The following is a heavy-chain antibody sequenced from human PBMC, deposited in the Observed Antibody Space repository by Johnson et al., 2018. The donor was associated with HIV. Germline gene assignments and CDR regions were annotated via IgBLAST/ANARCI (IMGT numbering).Heavy chain of an antibody. CDR2: ISYAGNSK. Sequence: QVQLVESGGGVVQPGRSLRLSCAASGFTFSSYPMHWVRQAPGKGLAWVGVISYAGNSKYYGDSVKGRFTISRDNSKNTLYMQMNSLRAGDTAVYYCSRLPTGYSRDGFDIWGQGTMVTVSS. V-gene: IGHV3-30*04. D-gene: IGHD5-18*01. CDR3: SRLPTGYSRDGFDI. CDR1: GFTFSSYP. J-gene: IGHJ3*02.